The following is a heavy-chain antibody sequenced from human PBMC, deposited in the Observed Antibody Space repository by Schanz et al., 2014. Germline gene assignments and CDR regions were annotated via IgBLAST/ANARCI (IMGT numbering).Heavy chain of an antibody. J-gene: IGHJ3*02. V-gene: IGHV4-39*01. CDR3: ARRDNYLSAFDI. D-gene: IGHD4-4*01. CDR1: GASISGSSDY. Sequence: QLQLQESGPGLVKPSETLSLTCTVSGASISGSSDYWGWIRQSPGKGLEWIGNIYYTGTTYYNPSIKSGFSFSLETPKNQVPLKLSSVTAADTAVFYCARRDNYLSAFDIWGQGTMVTVSS. CDR2: IYYTGTT.